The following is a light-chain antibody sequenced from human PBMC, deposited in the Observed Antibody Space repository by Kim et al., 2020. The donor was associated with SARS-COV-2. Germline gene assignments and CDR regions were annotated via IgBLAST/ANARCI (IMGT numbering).Light chain of an antibody. V-gene: IGLV2-14*03. Sequence: QSITISCTGSSSDIGQTNYLSWYQQLPGKAPTLIIYEVRKRPYGVSKRFAASKSGNTASLTISGLQAEDEGDYYCSSFTGSNSFWVFGGGTQLTVL. CDR1: SSDIGQTNY. J-gene: IGLJ3*02. CDR2: EVR. CDR3: SSFTGSNSFWV.